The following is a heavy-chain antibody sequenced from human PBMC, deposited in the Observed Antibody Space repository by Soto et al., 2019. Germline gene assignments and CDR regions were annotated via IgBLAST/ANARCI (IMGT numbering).Heavy chain of an antibody. CDR2: ISGSGGST. D-gene: IGHD5-18*01. V-gene: IGHV3-23*01. J-gene: IGHJ4*02. Sequence: EVQLLESGGGLVQPGGSLRLSCAASGFTFSSYAMSWVRQAPGKGLEWVSAISGSGGSTYYADSVKGRFTISRDTSKNTLYLQMNSLRAEDTAVYYCERTLYSYGTDYWGQGTLVTVSS. CDR3: ERTLYSYGTDY. CDR1: GFTFSSYA.